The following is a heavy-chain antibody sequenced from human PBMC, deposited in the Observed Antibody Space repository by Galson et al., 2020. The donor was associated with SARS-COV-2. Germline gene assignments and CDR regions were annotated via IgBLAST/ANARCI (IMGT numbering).Heavy chain of an antibody. J-gene: IGHJ6*02. V-gene: IGHV4-31*03. CDR1: RGSISRGDNY. CDR2: IFTSGTT. CDR3: ARAPWGLRGVRLGGMDV. D-gene: IGHD3-10*01. Sequence: ASETLSLTCTVSRGSISRGDNYWTWIRQHPVMGLEWIGYIFTSGTTYYNPSLKSRVVISLDTSKNQFSLTLRSMTAADTAIYYCARAPWGLRGVRLGGMDVWGQGTTVTVSS.